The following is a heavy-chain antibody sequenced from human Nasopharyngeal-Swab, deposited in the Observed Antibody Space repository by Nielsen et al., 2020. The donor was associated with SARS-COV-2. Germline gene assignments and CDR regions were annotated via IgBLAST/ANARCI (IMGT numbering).Heavy chain of an antibody. J-gene: IGHJ4*02. D-gene: IGHD3-22*01. Sequence: GESLKISCAASGFTVSSNYMSWVRQAPGKGLEWVSVIYSGGSTYYADSVKGRFTISRDNSKNTLYLQMNSLRAEDTAVYYCAREGTTYYYDSSGYYSEYYFDYWGQGTPVTVSS. CDR3: AREGTTYYYDSSGYYSEYYFDY. CDR2: IYSGGST. V-gene: IGHV3-53*01. CDR1: GFTVSSNY.